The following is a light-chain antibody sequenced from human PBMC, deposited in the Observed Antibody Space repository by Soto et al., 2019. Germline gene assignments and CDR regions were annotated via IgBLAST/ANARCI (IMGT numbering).Light chain of an antibody. CDR1: ERIYSAY. Sequence: EVVLTQSPGTLSLSRGERATLSCRASERIYSAYLGWYQQKPGQAPRLLIYGTSSRATGIPDRFSGSGSGTDLTLTISRLEPEDFAVYYCQQYGNSPITFGQGTRLEIK. CDR3: QQYGNSPIT. J-gene: IGKJ5*01. V-gene: IGKV3-20*01. CDR2: GTS.